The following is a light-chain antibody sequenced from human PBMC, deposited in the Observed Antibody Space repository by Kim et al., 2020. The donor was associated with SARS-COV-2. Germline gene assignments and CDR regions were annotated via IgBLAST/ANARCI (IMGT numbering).Light chain of an antibody. J-gene: IGKJ1*01. CDR3: QQYHDWPWT. CDR2: GAS. V-gene: IGKV3-15*01. CDR1: PPVNTY. Sequence: VSPGERATLSCRASPPVNTYLAWYQQQPGQAPRLLIFGASARATAFPARFSGSGSGTDFTLTISSLQSEDFAVYYCQQYHDWPWTFGQGTKVDIK.